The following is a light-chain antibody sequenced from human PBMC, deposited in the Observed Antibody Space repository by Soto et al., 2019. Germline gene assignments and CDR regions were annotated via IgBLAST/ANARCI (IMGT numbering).Light chain of an antibody. Sequence: EIVMTQSPATLSVSPGERATLSCRASQSVSGNLAWYQRKPGQPPRLLIYGASTRATGIPARFSGSGSGTEFTLTVSSLKSEDFAVYYCQQYNNWPRTFGHGTKVEIK. J-gene: IGKJ1*01. CDR1: QSVSGN. CDR3: QQYNNWPRT. CDR2: GAS. V-gene: IGKV3-15*01.